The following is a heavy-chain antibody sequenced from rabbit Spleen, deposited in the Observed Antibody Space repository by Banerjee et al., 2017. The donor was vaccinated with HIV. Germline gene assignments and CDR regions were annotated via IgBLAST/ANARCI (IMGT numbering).Heavy chain of an antibody. V-gene: IGHV1S45*01. J-gene: IGHJ4*01. Sequence: QERLVESGGGLVKPEGSLKLSCTASGFDFSSYGVSWVRQAPGKGLEWIGCIYTGNNKNYYASWAKGRFTISKTSSTMVTLQMASLTAADTATYFCARDAGTYDYIDGYFNLWGQGTLVTVS. CDR2: IYTGNNKN. CDR1: GFDFSSYG. D-gene: IGHD4-2*01. CDR3: ARDAGTYDYIDGYFNL.